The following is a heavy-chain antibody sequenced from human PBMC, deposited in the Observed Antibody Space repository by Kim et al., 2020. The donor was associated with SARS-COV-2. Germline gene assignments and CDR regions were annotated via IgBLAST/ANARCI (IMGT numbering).Heavy chain of an antibody. CDR3: ARVRAAKQQGKFGPFGYFDL. V-gene: IGHV4-34*01. D-gene: IGHD6-13*01. CDR1: GGSFSGYY. CDR2: INHSGST. J-gene: IGHJ2*01. Sequence: SETLSLTCAVYGGSFSGYYWSWIRQPPGKGLEWIGEINHSGSTNYNPSLKSRVTISVDTSKNQFSLKLSSVTAADTAVYYWARVRAAKQQGKFGPFGYFDLWGRGTLVTVSS.